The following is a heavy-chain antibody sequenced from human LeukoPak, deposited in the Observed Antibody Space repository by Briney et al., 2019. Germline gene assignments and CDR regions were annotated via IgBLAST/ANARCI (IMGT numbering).Heavy chain of an antibody. CDR3: ARDSSGYYYPDTFDI. D-gene: IGHD3-22*01. J-gene: IGHJ3*02. Sequence: GSVRLSCAASGFTFSSYWMSWVRQAPGKGLEWVANIKQDGSKKYYVDSVKGRFTISRDNAKNSLYLHMNSLRAEDTAVYYCARDSSGYYYPDTFDIWGQGTMV. CDR1: GFTFSSYW. CDR2: IKQDGSKK. V-gene: IGHV3-7*04.